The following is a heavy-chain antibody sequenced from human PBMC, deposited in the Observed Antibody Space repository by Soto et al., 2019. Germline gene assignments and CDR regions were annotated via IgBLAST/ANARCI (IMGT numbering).Heavy chain of an antibody. CDR3: ARDFRLMVGGAGFDY. D-gene: IGHD3-10*01. J-gene: IGHJ4*02. CDR2: ISSSGSTI. V-gene: IGHV3-48*01. CDR1: GFTFSTYS. Sequence: GGSLRLSCAASGFTFSTYSMNWVRQAPGKGLEWVSYISSSGSTIYYADSVKGRFTISRDNAKNSLYLQMDSLRAEDTAVYYCARDFRLMVGGAGFDYWGQGISVTVSS.